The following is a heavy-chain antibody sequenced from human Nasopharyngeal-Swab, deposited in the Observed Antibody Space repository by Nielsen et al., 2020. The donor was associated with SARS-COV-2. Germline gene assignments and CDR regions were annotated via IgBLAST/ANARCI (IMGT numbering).Heavy chain of an antibody. Sequence: SETLSLTCTVSGGSISSGSYYWSWIRQPAGKGLEWIGRIYTSGSTYYNPSLKSRVTISVDTSKNQFSLKLSSVTAADTAVYYCARDRGSSLYYFDYWGQGTLVTVSS. J-gene: IGHJ4*02. D-gene: IGHD6-13*01. CDR3: ARDRGSSLYYFDY. CDR2: IYTSGST. V-gene: IGHV4-61*02. CDR1: GGSISSGSYY.